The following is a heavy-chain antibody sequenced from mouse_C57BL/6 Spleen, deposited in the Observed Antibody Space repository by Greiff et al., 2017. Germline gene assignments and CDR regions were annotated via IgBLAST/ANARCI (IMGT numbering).Heavy chain of an antibody. CDR3: ARSSITTVHFSMDY. D-gene: IGHD1-1*01. V-gene: IGHV1-82*01. Sequence: VQLQQSGPELVKPGASVKISCKASGYAFSSSWMNWVKQRPGKGLEWIGRIYPGDGDTNYNGKFKGKATLTADKSSSTAYMQLSSLTSEDSAVYCCARSSITTVHFSMDYWGQGTSVTVSS. J-gene: IGHJ4*01. CDR2: IYPGDGDT. CDR1: GYAFSSSW.